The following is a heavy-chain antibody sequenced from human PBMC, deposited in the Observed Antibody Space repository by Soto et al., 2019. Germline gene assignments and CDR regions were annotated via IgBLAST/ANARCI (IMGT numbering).Heavy chain of an antibody. CDR1: GFTFDDYT. Sequence: EVQLVESGGVVVQPGGSLRLSCAASGFTFDDYTMNWVRHAPGKGLEWVSLISWDGGIKYYADSVKGRFTISSDNSKNSLYLQMNSLRTEDTALYYCAKDLAAVTTAAGFQHWGEGTLVTVSS. J-gene: IGHJ1*01. CDR2: ISWDGGIK. V-gene: IGHV3-43*01. D-gene: IGHD4-17*01. CDR3: AKDLAAVTTAAGFQH.